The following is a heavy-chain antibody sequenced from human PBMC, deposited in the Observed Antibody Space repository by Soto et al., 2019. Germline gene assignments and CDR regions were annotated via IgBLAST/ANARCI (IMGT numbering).Heavy chain of an antibody. D-gene: IGHD5-18*01. J-gene: IGHJ6*02. Sequence: GGSLRLSCAASGFTFSSYAMSWVRQAPGKGLEWVSAISGSGGSTYYADSVKGRFTISRDNSKNTLYLQMNSLRDEDTAVYYCANRDSSMVPRYYYGMDVWGQGTTVTVSS. V-gene: IGHV3-23*01. CDR1: GFTFSSYA. CDR3: ANRDSSMVPRYYYGMDV. CDR2: ISGSGGST.